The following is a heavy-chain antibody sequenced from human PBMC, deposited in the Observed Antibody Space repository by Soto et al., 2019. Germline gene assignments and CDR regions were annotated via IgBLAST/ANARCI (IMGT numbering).Heavy chain of an antibody. D-gene: IGHD4-4*01. J-gene: IGHJ6*02. CDR2: IVVGSGNT. Sequence: GASVKVSCKASGFTFTSSAVQWVRQARGQRLEWIGWIVVGSGNTNYAQKFQERVTITRDMSTSTAYMELSSLRSEDTAVYYCAADPYPYSNYDPYYYGMAVWGQGTTVTVSS. CDR3: AADPYPYSNYDPYYYGMAV. V-gene: IGHV1-58*01. CDR1: GFTFTSSA.